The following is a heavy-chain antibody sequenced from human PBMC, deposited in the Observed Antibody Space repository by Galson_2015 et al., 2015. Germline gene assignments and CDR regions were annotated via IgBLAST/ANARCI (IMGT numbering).Heavy chain of an antibody. J-gene: IGHJ4*02. CDR2: ISSTTTYI. Sequence: SLRLSCAASKFTFSSYYMSWVRQAPGKGLEWVSSISSTTTYIYYADSVKGRFTISRDNAKNSLYLQMNSLGAGDTAVYYCARQILDYDFWSGYYPTNFDYWGQGTLVTVSS. CDR1: KFTFSSYY. CDR3: ARQILDYDFWSGYYPTNFDY. V-gene: IGHV3-21*01. D-gene: IGHD3-3*01.